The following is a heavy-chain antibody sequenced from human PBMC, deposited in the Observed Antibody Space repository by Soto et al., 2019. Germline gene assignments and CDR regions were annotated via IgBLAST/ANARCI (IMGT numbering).Heavy chain of an antibody. Sequence: PSETLSLTCTVSGASISCFYWSWIRKSAGKGLEWIGRIYATGTTDYNPSLKSRVMMSVDTSKKQFSLKLRSVTAADTAAYYCVRDGTKTLRDWFDPWGQGISVTVSS. CDR2: IYATGTT. V-gene: IGHV4-4*07. CDR1: GASISCFY. CDR3: VRDGTKTLRDWFDP. D-gene: IGHD1-1*01. J-gene: IGHJ5*02.